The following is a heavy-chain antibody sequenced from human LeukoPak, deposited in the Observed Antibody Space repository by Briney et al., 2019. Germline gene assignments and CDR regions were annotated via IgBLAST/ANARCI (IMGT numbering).Heavy chain of an antibody. D-gene: IGHD6-19*01. Sequence: PSETLSLTCAVYGGSFSGYYWSWIRQPPGEGLEWIGEINHSGSTNYNPSLKSRVTISVDTSKNQFSLKLSSVTAADTAVYYCARGVAVAGTDYFDYWGQGTLVTVSS. CDR2: INHSGST. J-gene: IGHJ4*02. CDR1: GGSFSGYY. CDR3: ARGVAVAGTDYFDY. V-gene: IGHV4-34*01.